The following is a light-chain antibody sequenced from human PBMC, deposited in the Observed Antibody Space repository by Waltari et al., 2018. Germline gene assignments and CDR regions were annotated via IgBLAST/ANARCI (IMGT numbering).Light chain of an antibody. CDR2: KGD. V-gene: IGLV8-61*01. J-gene: IGLJ3*02. CDR1: SGSVSTTSY. CDR3: SLDMVSGIWV. Sequence: QTVVTQEPSLSVSPGGTVTLTCALSSGSVSTTSYDTWYRQTPGQPPRTLLYKGDTCASGVPDRCSGSILGNKVALTVTGAQADDESDYYCSLDMVSGIWVFGGGTKLTVL.